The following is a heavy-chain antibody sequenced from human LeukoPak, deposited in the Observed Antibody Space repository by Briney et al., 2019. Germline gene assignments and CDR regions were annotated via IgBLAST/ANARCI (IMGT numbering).Heavy chain of an antibody. CDR2: ISGFNGNT. J-gene: IGHJ6*02. D-gene: IGHD3-10*01. CDR1: GYTFTNYG. V-gene: IGHV1-18*01. Sequence: DSVKVSCTASGYTFTNYGISWVRQAPGQGLEWMGWISGFNGNTNYGQKVQGRVTMTTDTSSITAYMELRSLRSDDTAVYYCARMVRGVPYYYGMDVWGQGTTVTVSS. CDR3: ARMVRGVPYYYGMDV.